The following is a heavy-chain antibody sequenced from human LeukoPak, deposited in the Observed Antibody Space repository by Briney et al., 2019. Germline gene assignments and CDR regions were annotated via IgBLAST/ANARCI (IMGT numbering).Heavy chain of an antibody. J-gene: IGHJ6*02. CDR1: GFAFDDYA. D-gene: IGHD1-20*01. V-gene: IGHV3-9*01. CDR2: ISWNSGSI. Sequence: GRSLRLSCAASGFAFDDYAMHWVRRAPGKGLEWVSGISWNSGSIGYADSVKGRFTISRDNAKNSLYLQMNSLRAEDTALYYCAKDVLTATTFDSGMNVWGQGTTVTVSS. CDR3: AKDVLTATTFDSGMNV.